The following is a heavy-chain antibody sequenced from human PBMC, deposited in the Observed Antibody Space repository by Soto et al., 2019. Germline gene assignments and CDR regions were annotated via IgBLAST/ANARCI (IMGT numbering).Heavy chain of an antibody. CDR2: IYYDGINK. CDR3: ARGDMTTVTTPNY. D-gene: IGHD4-17*01. V-gene: IGHV3-33*01. J-gene: IGHJ4*02. Sequence: QVQLVESGGGVVQAGRSLRLSCAASGFPFSTYGMHWVRQAPGKGLEWVALIYYDGINKYYADSVKGRFTISRDNSKNTLYLQMNSLRAEDTAVYYCARGDMTTVTTPNYWGQGTLVTVSS. CDR1: GFPFSTYG.